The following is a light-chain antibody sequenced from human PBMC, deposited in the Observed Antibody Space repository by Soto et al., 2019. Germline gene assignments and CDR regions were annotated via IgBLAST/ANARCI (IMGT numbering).Light chain of an antibody. CDR1: QNIYYN. V-gene: IGKV3-15*01. Sequence: ILMTQSPATVSVSPGESATLSCRASQNIYYNVAWYQQRPGQAPRLLIYRASTRAPGVPARFSGSGSGTEFTLTVSSLLPEDFTVYSCLQYHNLWAFGQGTKVEI. CDR3: LQYHNLWA. J-gene: IGKJ1*01. CDR2: RAS.